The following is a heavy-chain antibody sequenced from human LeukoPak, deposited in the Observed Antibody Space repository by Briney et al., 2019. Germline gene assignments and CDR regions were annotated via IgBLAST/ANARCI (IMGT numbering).Heavy chain of an antibody. V-gene: IGHV4-59*01. J-gene: IGHJ4*02. CDR2: IYYSGTT. Sequence: SETLSLTCTVSGGSISSYSWSWIRQSPGKGLEWIGYIYYSGTTSYNPSLKSRVSMSVDTSKNQFSLKLSPLTAADTAVYYCARDGRGCSGGTCYKYWGQGILVTVSS. CDR1: GGSISSYS. D-gene: IGHD2-15*01. CDR3: ARDGRGCSGGTCYKY.